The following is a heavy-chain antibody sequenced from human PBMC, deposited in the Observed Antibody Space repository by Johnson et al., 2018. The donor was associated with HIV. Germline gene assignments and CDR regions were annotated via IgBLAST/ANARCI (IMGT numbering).Heavy chain of an antibody. J-gene: IGHJ3*02. D-gene: IGHD2-2*01. CDR2: ISYDGSNK. Sequence: QVLLVESGGGVVQPGRSLRLSCAASGFTFSSYAMHWVRQAPGKGLEWVAVISYDGSNKYYADSVKGRFTISRDNSKNTLYLQMNSLRAEDTAVFFCARDRPNAVGFDAFDIWGQGTMVTVSS. V-gene: IGHV3-30*04. CDR1: GFTFSSYA. CDR3: ARDRPNAVGFDAFDI.